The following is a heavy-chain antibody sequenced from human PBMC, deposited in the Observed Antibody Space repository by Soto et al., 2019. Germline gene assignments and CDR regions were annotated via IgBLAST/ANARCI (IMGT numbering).Heavy chain of an antibody. CDR1: GYTFTSYG. CDR3: ARDQLWPAPGGDYYYGMDV. J-gene: IGHJ6*02. Sequence: VKVSCKASGYTFTSYGISWVRQAPGQGLEWMGWISAYNGNTNYAQKLQGRVTMTTDTSTSTAYMELRSLRSDDTAVYYCARDQLWPAPGGDYYYGMDVWGQGTTVTVSS. D-gene: IGHD5-18*01. CDR2: ISAYNGNT. V-gene: IGHV1-18*01.